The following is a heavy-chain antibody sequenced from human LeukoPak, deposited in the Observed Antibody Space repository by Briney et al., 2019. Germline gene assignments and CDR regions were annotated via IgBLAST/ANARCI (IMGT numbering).Heavy chain of an antibody. CDR2: IIPIFGTA. D-gene: IGHD4-17*01. Sequence: ASVNVSCKSSGGTFSSYAIRWVRQAPGQGLEWMGGIIPIFGTANYAQTFQGRVTITADASTSTAYMELSSLRSEDTAVYYCARGNYGDHNIYNWFDPWGQGTLVTVSS. CDR3: ARGNYGDHNIYNWFDP. V-gene: IGHV1-69*01. J-gene: IGHJ5*02. CDR1: GGTFSSYA.